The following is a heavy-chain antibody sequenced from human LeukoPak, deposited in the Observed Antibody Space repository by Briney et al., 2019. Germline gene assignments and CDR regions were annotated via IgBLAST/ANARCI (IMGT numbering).Heavy chain of an antibody. CDR2: ISSSSSYI. J-gene: IGHJ3*02. CDR1: GFTFSSYS. V-gene: IGHV3-21*01. Sequence: GGSLRLSCAASGFTFSSYSMNWVRQAPGKGLEWVSSISSSSSYIYYADSVKGRFTISRDNAKNSLYLQMNSLRAGDTAVYYCARDLNYDSSGYYLGDAFDIWGQGTMVTVSS. D-gene: IGHD3-22*01. CDR3: ARDLNYDSSGYYLGDAFDI.